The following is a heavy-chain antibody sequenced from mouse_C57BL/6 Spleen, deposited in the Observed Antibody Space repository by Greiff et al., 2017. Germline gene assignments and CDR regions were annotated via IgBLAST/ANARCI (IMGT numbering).Heavy chain of an antibody. CDR1: GFTFSDYY. V-gene: IGHV5-12*01. CDR2: ISNGGGST. J-gene: IGHJ2*01. Sequence: EVKLVESGGGLVQPGGSLKLSCAASGFTFSDYYMYWVRQTPEKRLEWVAYISNGGGSTYYPDTVKGRFTISRDNAKNTLYLQMSRLKSEDTAMYYCARHDGGYDLLFDYWGQGTTLTVSS. D-gene: IGHD2-2*01. CDR3: ARHDGGYDLLFDY.